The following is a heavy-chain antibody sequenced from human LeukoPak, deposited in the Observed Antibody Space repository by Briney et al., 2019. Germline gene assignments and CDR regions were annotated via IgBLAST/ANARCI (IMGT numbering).Heavy chain of an antibody. D-gene: IGHD6-19*01. V-gene: IGHV3-23*01. CDR1: GFTFSSYA. CDR3: AKEDHSSGWYYIPWGHAFDY. CDR2: ISGSGGST. Sequence: KPGGSLRLSCAASGFTFSSYAMSWVRQAPGKGLEWVSAISGSGGSTYYADSVKGRFTISRDNSKNTLYLQMNSLRAEDTAVYYCAKEDHSSGWYYIPWGHAFDYWGQGTLVTVSS. J-gene: IGHJ4*02.